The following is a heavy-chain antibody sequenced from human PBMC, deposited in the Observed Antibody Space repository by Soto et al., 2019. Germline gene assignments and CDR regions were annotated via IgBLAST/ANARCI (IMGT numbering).Heavy chain of an antibody. D-gene: IGHD3-3*01. CDR1: GGSISSGGYS. J-gene: IGHJ4*02. CDR3: ARGPYDFWSGYYFDY. V-gene: IGHV4-30-2*01. CDR2: IYHSGST. Sequence: SETLSLTCAVSGGSISSGGYSWSWIRQPPGKGLEWIGYIYHSGSTYYNPSLKSRVTISVDRSKNQFSLKLSSVTAADTAVYYCARGPYDFWSGYYFDYWGQGTLVTVSS.